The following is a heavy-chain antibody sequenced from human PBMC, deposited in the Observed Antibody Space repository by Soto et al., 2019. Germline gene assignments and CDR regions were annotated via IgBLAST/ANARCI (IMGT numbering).Heavy chain of an antibody. D-gene: IGHD3-9*01. V-gene: IGHV1-18*01. J-gene: IGHJ3*01. CDR2: SSTFNGKT. CDR3: AKLLKEGGTFREDAFDL. Sequence: QIQLMQSGGDVKTPGASLKVACTTSRYTFTSHGIAWVRQAPGQGLEWMGWSSTFNGKTDYAQKFQGRVTRTADTITSTVHIGVGSLRSHDTGVHDCAKLLKEGGTFREDAFDLWGPGTKVTVSS. CDR1: RYTFTSHG.